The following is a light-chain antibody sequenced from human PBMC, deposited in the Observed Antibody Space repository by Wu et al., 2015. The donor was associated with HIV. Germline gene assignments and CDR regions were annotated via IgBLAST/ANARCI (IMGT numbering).Light chain of an antibody. CDR2: SVS. V-gene: IGKV3-15*01. J-gene: IGKJ1*01. CDR3: QQYNNGPRT. Sequence: EIVMTQSPATLSVSLGETATLSCRASRGVSSNFAWYQQKPGQSPRLLIYSVSTRATGIPARFSGSGSGSEFTLTISSMQSEDFAVYYCQQYNNGPRTFGQGTKVEVK. CDR1: RGVSSN.